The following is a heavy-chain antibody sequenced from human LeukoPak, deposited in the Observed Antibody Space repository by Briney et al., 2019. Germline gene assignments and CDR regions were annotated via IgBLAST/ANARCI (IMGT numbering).Heavy chain of an antibody. V-gene: IGHV4-30-4*01. D-gene: IGHD2-15*01. CDR2: IYYSGST. CDR1: GGSFSSGDHY. Sequence: SQTLSLTCTVFGGSFSSGDHYWSWLRQPPGKGLEWIGYIYYSGSTFYNPSLKSRVTISLDTSKSQFSLKLSSVSAANTAVYYCARSEGYAFDPWGQGTLVTVSS. CDR3: ARSEGYAFDP. J-gene: IGHJ5*02.